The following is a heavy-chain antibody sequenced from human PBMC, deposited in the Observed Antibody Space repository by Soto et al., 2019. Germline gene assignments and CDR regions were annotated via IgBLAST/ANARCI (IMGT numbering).Heavy chain of an antibody. CDR2: VNPNNGHT. CDR3: VRLFYYGSGSWVE. J-gene: IGHJ4*02. D-gene: IGHD3-10*01. Sequence: QVQLVQSGAEVKKPGASVKVSCKASGYTFTSYDINWVRQATGQGLEWMGWVNPNNGHTGYAQKFQGRVTMTRNTSISTAYMELDSLRSEYTAVYYCVRLFYYGSGSWVEWGQGTLVTVSS. V-gene: IGHV1-8*01. CDR1: GYTFTSYD.